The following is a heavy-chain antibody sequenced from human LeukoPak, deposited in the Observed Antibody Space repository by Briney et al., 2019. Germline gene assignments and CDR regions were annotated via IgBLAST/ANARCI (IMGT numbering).Heavy chain of an antibody. D-gene: IGHD6-6*01. Sequence: SETLSLTCTVSGGSISSYYWSWIRQPPGKGLEWIGSIYYGGTTYYNPSLKSRGTISVDTSKNQFSLKVPAVTAADTAVYYCARDPSSSSDCDYWGQGTLVTVSS. CDR1: GGSISSYY. J-gene: IGHJ4*02. V-gene: IGHV4-59*12. CDR2: IYYGGTT. CDR3: ARDPSSSSDCDY.